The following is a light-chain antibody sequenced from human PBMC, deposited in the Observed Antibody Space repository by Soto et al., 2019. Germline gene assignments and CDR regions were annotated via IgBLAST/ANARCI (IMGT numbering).Light chain of an antibody. CDR1: SSDIGAYDY. J-gene: IGLJ1*01. CDR3: SSYTTILYV. Sequence: QSALTQPASVSGSPGQSITISCTGTSSDIGAYDYVSWYQQHPGKAPKLMIYDVTNRPSGVSNRFSGSKSGNTASLTISGLQAEDEADYYCSSYTTILYVFGTGTKLTVL. CDR2: DVT. V-gene: IGLV2-14*01.